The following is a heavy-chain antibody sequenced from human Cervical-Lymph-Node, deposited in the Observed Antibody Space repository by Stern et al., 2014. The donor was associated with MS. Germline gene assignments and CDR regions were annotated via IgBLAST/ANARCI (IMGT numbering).Heavy chain of an antibody. Sequence: VQLVESGAGVKRPGASVTVSCKASGYTFTDYYIQWVRQAPGQGLEWMGWINPNNGGTKHAQKFQGRVTMTSDTSISTAYMEVRRLRSDDTAVVYCARAYHDPTAEAPFSRLKRTLQYWGQGTQVTVPS. CDR1: GYTFTDYY. V-gene: IGHV1-2*02. CDR3: ARAYHDPTAEAPFSRLKRTLQY. CDR2: INPNNGGT. D-gene: IGHD2-21*02. J-gene: IGHJ1*01.